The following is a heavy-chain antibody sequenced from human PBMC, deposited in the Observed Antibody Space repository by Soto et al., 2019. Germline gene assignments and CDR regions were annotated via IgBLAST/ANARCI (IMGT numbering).Heavy chain of an antibody. CDR3: ARDHEMVYATDHYYYGMDV. Sequence: EVQLVESGGGLVQPGGSLRLSCAASGFTFSSYEMNWVRQAPGKGLEWVSYISSSGSTIYYADSVKGRFTISRDNAKNSLYLQMNSLRAEDTAVYYCARDHEMVYATDHYYYGMDVWGQGTTVTVSS. CDR2: ISSSGSTI. D-gene: IGHD2-8*01. V-gene: IGHV3-48*03. J-gene: IGHJ6*02. CDR1: GFTFSSYE.